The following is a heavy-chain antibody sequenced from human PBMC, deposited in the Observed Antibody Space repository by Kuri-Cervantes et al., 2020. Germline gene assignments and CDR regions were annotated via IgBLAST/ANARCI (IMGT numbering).Heavy chain of an antibody. CDR1: GFTFSSYS. CDR2: ISSSSYI. V-gene: IGHV3-21*04. CDR3: ARDPYYGSGSDHFFDY. Sequence: GESLKISCAASGFTFSSYSMNWVRQAPGKGLEWVSSISSSSYIYYADSVKGRFTISRDNAKNSLYLQMNSLRAEDTAVYYCARDPYYGSGSDHFFDYWGQGTLVTVSS. J-gene: IGHJ4*02. D-gene: IGHD3-10*01.